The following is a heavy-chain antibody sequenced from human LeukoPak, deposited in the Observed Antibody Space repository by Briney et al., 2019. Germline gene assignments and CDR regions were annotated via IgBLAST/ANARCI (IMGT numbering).Heavy chain of an antibody. D-gene: IGHD3-16*01. CDR2: ISYSGST. V-gene: IGHV4-39*01. J-gene: IGHJ6*04. Sequence: PSETLSLTCTVSGGSIRSSSYYWGWIRQSPEKGLEWIGSISYSGSTYYNPSLKSRVTISVDTSKNQFSLKLSSVTAADTAVYYCARQDRKGPGGVGDVWGKGTTVTVSS. CDR3: ARQDRKGPGGVGDV. CDR1: GGSIRSSSYY.